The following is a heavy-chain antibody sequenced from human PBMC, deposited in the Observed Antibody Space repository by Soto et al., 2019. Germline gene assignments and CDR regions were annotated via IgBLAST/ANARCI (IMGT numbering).Heavy chain of an antibody. D-gene: IGHD1-26*01. CDR2: INPNSGDT. CDR1: GYTFTAHY. V-gene: IGHV1-2*02. J-gene: IGHJ4*02. CDR3: ASVNSGSYHHGLFDD. Sequence: ASVKVSCMASGYTFTAHYMNWVRQAPGQGLEWMGWINPNSGDTKYVEKFQGRVTMTRDTSISTAYMELSSLRSDDTAVYYCASVNSGSYHHGLFDDWGQGALVTVSS.